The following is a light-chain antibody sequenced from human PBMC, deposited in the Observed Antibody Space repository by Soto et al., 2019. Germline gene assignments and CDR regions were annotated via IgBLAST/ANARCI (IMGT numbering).Light chain of an antibody. CDR1: QTVRNNY. CDR2: DAS. CDR3: QQYNNWPFT. J-gene: IGKJ3*01. Sequence: EFVLTQSPGTLSLSPGERATLSCRASQTVRNNYLAWYQQKPGQAPRLLIYDASSRATGIPDRFSGGGSGTDFTLTIRSLESEDFAVYYCQQYNNWPFTFGPGTKVDIK. V-gene: IGKV3D-20*02.